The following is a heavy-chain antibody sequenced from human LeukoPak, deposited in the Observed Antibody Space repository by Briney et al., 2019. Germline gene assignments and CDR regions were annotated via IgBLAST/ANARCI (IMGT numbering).Heavy chain of an antibody. D-gene: IGHD3-10*01. J-gene: IGHJ4*02. V-gene: IGHV3-30*18. Sequence: GGSLSLSCTASKFTFSNYGMQWVRQAPGKGLEWVAVVSSDGGTKYYADSVKGRFTISRDYSRNTMYLQMDSLRAEDTAVYYCAKEYDSGGYGANFDYWGQGTLVTVSS. CDR1: KFTFSNYG. CDR3: AKEYDSGGYGANFDY. CDR2: VSSDGGTK.